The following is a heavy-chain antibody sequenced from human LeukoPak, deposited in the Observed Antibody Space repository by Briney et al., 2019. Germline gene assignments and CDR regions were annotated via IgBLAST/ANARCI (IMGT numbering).Heavy chain of an antibody. CDR1: GFTFSSYG. V-gene: IGHV3-30*18. CDR2: ISYDGSNK. Sequence: PGGFLRLSCAASGFTFSSYGMHWVRQAPGKGLEWVAVISYDGSNKYYADSVKGRFTISRDNSKNTLYLQMNSLRAEDTAVYYCAKDWGYSGSYSPIDPWGQGTLVTVSS. CDR3: AKDWGYSGSYSPIDP. J-gene: IGHJ5*02. D-gene: IGHD1-26*01.